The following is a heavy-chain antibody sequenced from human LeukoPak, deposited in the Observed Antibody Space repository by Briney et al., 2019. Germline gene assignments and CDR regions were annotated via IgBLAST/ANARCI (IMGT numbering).Heavy chain of an antibody. J-gene: IGHJ4*02. V-gene: IGHV4-59*01. CDR2: IYYSGST. D-gene: IGHD4-23*01. CDR3: AREDYGGNSDY. CDR1: GGSISSYY. Sequence: SETLSLTCTVSGGSISSYYWSWIRQPPGKGLEWIGYIYYSGSTNYNPSLKSRVTISVKTSKNQFSLKLSSVTAADTAVYYCAREDYGGNSDYWGQGTLVTVSS.